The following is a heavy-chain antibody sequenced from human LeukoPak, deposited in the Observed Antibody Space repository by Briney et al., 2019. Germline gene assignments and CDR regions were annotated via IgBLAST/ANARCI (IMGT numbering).Heavy chain of an antibody. J-gene: IGHJ4*02. CDR1: GLTFSSYG. CDR2: IRYDGSNK. Sequence: GGSLRLSCAASGLTFSSYGMHWVRQAPGKGLEWVAFIRYDGSNKYYADSVKGRFTISRDNSKNTLYLQMNSLRAEDTAVYYCAKDLGTVTGIGYWGQGTLVTVSS. D-gene: IGHD4-17*01. V-gene: IGHV3-30*02. CDR3: AKDLGTVTGIGY.